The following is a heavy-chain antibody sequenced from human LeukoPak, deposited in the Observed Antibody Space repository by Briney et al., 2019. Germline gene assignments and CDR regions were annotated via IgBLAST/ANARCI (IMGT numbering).Heavy chain of an antibody. CDR3: AKDYY. CDR2: ISADGGTT. CDR1: GFTFEDYP. V-gene: IGHV3-43*02. Sequence: PGGSLRLSCAASGFTFEDYPMHWVRQLPGKSLEWVSLISADGGTTYYADSFKGRFTISRDNSRNSLFLQMNSLRTEDTALYYCAKDYYWGQGTLVTVSS. J-gene: IGHJ4*02.